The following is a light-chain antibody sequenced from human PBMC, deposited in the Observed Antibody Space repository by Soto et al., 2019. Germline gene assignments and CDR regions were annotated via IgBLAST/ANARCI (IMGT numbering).Light chain of an antibody. J-gene: IGKJ4*01. CDR2: GAS. CDR1: QSVSSSY. CDR3: QQFGSSPLT. V-gene: IGKV3-20*01. Sequence: EIVLTQSPGTLSLSPGERATVSCRAGQSVSSSYLAWYQQKPGQAPRLLIYGASSRATGIPDRFSGSGSGTDFSLTISRLEPEDFAVYYCQQFGSSPLTFGGGTAVEIK.